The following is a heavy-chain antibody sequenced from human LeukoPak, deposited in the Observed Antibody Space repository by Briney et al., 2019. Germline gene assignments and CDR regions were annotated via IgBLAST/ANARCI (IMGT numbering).Heavy chain of an antibody. CDR1: GFTFSSYE. J-gene: IGHJ3*02. V-gene: IGHV3-48*03. Sequence: TGGSLRLSCAASGFTFSSYEMNWVRQAPGKGLEWVSYISSSGSTIYYADSVKGRFTISRDNAKNSLYLQMNSLRAEDTAVYYCARESYYYDSSGYYWEGAFDIWGQGTMVTVSS. D-gene: IGHD3-22*01. CDR3: ARESYYYDSSGYYWEGAFDI. CDR2: ISSSGSTI.